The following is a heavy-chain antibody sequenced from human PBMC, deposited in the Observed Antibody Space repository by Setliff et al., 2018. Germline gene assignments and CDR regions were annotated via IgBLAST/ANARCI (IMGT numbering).Heavy chain of an antibody. D-gene: IGHD3-3*01. J-gene: IGHJ4*02. Sequence: ASVKVSCKASGYTFTSYDINWVRQATGQGLEWMGWMNPNRGNTGYAQKFQGRVTMTRNTSISTAYMDLSSLRFEDTAVYYCARAQSWSGGPYYFDNWGRGTLVTVSS. CDR1: GYTFTSYD. V-gene: IGHV1-8*02. CDR3: ARAQSWSGGPYYFDN. CDR2: MNPNRGNT.